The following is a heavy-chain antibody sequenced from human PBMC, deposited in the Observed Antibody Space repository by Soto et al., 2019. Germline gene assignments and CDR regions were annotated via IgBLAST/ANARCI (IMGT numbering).Heavy chain of an antibody. Sequence: GESLKISCKGSVYSFTSYWITWVRQMPGKGLEWMGRIDPSDSYTNYSPSFQGHVTISVDKSISTAYLQWSSLKASGTAMYYCARLNWRPLYYYYGMDVWGQGTTVTVSS. J-gene: IGHJ6*02. CDR2: IDPSDSYT. V-gene: IGHV5-10-1*01. CDR3: ARLNWRPLYYYYGMDV. CDR1: VYSFTSYW.